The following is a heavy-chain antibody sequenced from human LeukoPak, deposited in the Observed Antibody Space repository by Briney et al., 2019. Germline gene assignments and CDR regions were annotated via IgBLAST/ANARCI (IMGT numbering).Heavy chain of an antibody. CDR1: GGSISSGGYY. Sequence: PSETLSLTCTVSGGSISSGGYYWSWIRQHPGKGLEWIGYVYYSGSTYYNPSLKSRVTISVDTSKNQFSLKLSSVTAADTAVYYCARAGDKQLVVHYYYYMDVWGKGTTVTVSS. V-gene: IGHV4-31*03. CDR2: VYYSGST. J-gene: IGHJ6*03. CDR3: ARAGDKQLVVHYYYYMDV. D-gene: IGHD6-6*01.